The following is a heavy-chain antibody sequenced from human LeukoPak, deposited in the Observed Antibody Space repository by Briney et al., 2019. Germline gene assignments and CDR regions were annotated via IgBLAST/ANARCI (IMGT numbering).Heavy chain of an antibody. V-gene: IGHV1-46*01. J-gene: IGHJ4*02. CDR1: GYTFTSYY. Sequence: SVKDSCKATGYTFTSYYMHWVRQAACQGVDWIGIINPSVRSTSYAQKFQGRVTMTRDTSTSTVYMELSSLGSEDTAVYYCARVDYSSWSLGYWGQGTLVTVSS. CDR3: ARVDYSSWSLGY. CDR2: INPSVRST. D-gene: IGHD6-6*01.